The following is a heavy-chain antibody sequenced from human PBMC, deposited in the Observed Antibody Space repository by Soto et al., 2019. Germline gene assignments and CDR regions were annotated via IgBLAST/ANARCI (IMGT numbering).Heavy chain of an antibody. CDR1: GFSRTTSGLG. CDR2: INWDDDK. CDR3: AHRTTTVTWWFDP. D-gene: IGHD4-17*01. J-gene: IGHJ5*02. Sequence: QITLKESGPTLVKPTQTLTMTCTLSGFSRTTSGLGVGWLCQPPRKALEGLALINWDDDKSYRPSLRSRLNTTKDTSKNQVVLTMTHIDPADTATYFCAHRTTTVTWWFDPWGQGTLVTVSS. V-gene: IGHV2-5*02.